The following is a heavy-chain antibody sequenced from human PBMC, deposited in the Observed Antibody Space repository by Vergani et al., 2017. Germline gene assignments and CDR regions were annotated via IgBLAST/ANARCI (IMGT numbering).Heavy chain of an antibody. CDR2: IIPIFGTA. CDR3: AGDSGGCSSTSCYTYFDY. D-gene: IGHD2-2*02. Sequence: QVQLVQSGAEVKKPGSSVKVSCKASGGTFSSYAISWVRQAPGQGLEWMGGIIPIFGTANYAQKFQGSVTITADESTSTAYMELSSLRSEDTAVYYCAGDSGGCSSTSCYTYFDYWGQGTLVTVSS. CDR1: GGTFSSYA. J-gene: IGHJ4*02. V-gene: IGHV1-69*01.